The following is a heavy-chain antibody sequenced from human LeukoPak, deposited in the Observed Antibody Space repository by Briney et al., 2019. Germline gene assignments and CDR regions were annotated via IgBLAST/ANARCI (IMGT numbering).Heavy chain of an antibody. CDR2: IKSDGSST. CDR3: ARVGGRGSIGGDC. D-gene: IGHD3-10*01. CDR1: GFAFSTYW. V-gene: IGHV3-74*03. J-gene: IGHJ4*02. Sequence: GGSLRLSCAASGFAFSTYWMHWVRQAQGKGLVWVSRIKSDGSSTTYADFVKGRFTVSRDNAKNTLYLQMRSLRADDTAMYFCARVGGRGSIGGDCWGQGTLVTVSS.